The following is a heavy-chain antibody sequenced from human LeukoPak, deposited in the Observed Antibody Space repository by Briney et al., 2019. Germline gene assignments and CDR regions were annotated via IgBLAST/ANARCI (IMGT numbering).Heavy chain of an antibody. J-gene: IGHJ4*02. V-gene: IGHV3-30*03. Sequence: GGSLRLSCAASGFTFSSYGMHWVRQAPGKGLEWVAVISYDGSNKYYADSVKGRFTISRDNSKNTLYLQMNSLRAEDTAVYYCGSITGTTGWGQGTLVTVSS. CDR2: ISYDGSNK. D-gene: IGHD1-20*01. CDR3: GSITGTTG. CDR1: GFTFSSYG.